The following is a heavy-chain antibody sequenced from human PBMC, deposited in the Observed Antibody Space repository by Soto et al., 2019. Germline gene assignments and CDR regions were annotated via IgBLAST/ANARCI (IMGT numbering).Heavy chain of an antibody. V-gene: IGHV4-31*03. J-gene: IGHJ4*02. CDR1: GGSISSGAYY. D-gene: IGHD5-12*01. CDR3: ARESRDGFNSPFDS. Sequence: QVQLQESGPGLVKPSQTLSLTCTVSGGSISSGAYYWSWIRQHPGKGLEWIEYIYYSGSTSYNPSLKSRVTISVDTSKNQFSLKLSSMTAADTAVYYCARESRDGFNSPFDSWGQGTLVTVSS. CDR2: IYYSGST.